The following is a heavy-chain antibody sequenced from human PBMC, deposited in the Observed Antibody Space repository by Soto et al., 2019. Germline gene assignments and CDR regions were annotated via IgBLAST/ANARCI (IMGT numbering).Heavy chain of an antibody. Sequence: GGSLRLSCAASGFTFSSYAMSWVRQAPGKGLEWVSAISGSGGSTYYADSVKGRFTISRDNSKNTLYLQMNSLRAEDTAVYYCAKASPYYDSSGYYYEAFDIWGQGTMVTVSS. CDR2: ISGSGGST. D-gene: IGHD3-22*01. CDR3: AKASPYYDSSGYYYEAFDI. J-gene: IGHJ3*02. V-gene: IGHV3-23*01. CDR1: GFTFSSYA.